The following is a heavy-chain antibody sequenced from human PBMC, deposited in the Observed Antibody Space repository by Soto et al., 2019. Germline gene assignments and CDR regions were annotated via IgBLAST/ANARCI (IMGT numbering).Heavy chain of an antibody. CDR3: AIIPPYYYDSSGYYFPHAFDI. V-gene: IGHV1-18*01. Sequence: ASVKVSCKASGYTFTSYGISWVRQAPGQGLEWMGWISAYNGNTNYAQKLQGRVTMTTDTSTSTAYMELRSLRSDDTAVYYCAIIPPYYYDSSGYYFPHAFDIWG. J-gene: IGHJ3*02. CDR1: GYTFTSYG. D-gene: IGHD3-22*01. CDR2: ISAYNGNT.